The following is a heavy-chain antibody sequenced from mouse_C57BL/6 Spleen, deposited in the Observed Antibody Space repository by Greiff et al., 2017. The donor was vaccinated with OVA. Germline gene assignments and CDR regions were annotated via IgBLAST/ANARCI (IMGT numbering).Heavy chain of an antibody. CDR2: INPSNGGT. CDR3: ARYGLRGYDYDDYAMDY. D-gene: IGHD2-4*01. V-gene: IGHV1-53*01. J-gene: IGHJ4*01. CDR1: GYTFTSYW. Sequence: QVQLQQPGTELVKPGASVKLSCKASGYTFTSYWMHWVKQRPGQGLEWIGNINPSNGGTNYNEKFKSKATLTVDKSSSTAYMQLSSLTSEDSAVYYCARYGLRGYDYDDYAMDYWGQGTSVTVSS.